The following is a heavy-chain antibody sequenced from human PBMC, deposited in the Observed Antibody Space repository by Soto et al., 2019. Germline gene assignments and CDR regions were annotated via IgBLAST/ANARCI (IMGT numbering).Heavy chain of an antibody. Sequence: GGSLRLSCAGSRFTFSSYGLHWVRQAPGKGLEWLAVISHDGISKFYAGSVKGRFSISRDNSEKMLYLQMNNMRDEDTAVYFCAKDMDALVWGSHRLDRWGPGTLVTVSS. D-gene: IGHD3-16*02. CDR1: RFTFSSYG. J-gene: IGHJ4*02. CDR3: AKDMDALVWGSHRLDR. V-gene: IGHV3-30*18. CDR2: ISHDGISK.